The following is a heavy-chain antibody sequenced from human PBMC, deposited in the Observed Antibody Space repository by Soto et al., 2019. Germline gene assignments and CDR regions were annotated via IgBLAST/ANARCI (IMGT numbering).Heavy chain of an antibody. V-gene: IGHV3-66*01. D-gene: IGHD3-10*01. J-gene: IGHJ5*02. CDR1: RFTVSSNH. CDR2: IYSAGST. Sequence: EVQLVESGGGLVRPGGSLRLSCAASRFTVSSNHMTWVRQAPGKGLEWVSLIYSAGSTYYADSVKGRFTISRDNSKNTLYLQMNSLRADDTAVYYCARARSSGSFYGGFDPWGQGTLGTVSS. CDR3: ARARSSGSFYGGFDP.